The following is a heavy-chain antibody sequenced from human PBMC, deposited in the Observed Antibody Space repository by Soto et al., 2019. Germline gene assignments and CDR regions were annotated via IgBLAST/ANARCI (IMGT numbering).Heavy chain of an antibody. V-gene: IGHV1-2*02. CDR2: INAYSGNT. J-gene: IGHJ6*02. D-gene: IGHD1-26*01. CDR1: GYTLTGYY. Sequence: DSVKVSCKSSGYTLTGYYLHWVRQAPGQGLEWMGWINAYSGNTKYAQKFQGRVTMTTDTSISTAYMELSRLRSDDTAVYYCARSPTTACRSHSDDGLDIWGQGTTVTVSS. CDR3: ARSPTTACRSHSDDGLDI.